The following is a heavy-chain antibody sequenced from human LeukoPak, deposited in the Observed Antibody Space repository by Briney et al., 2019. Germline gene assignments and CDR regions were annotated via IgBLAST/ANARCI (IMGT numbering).Heavy chain of an antibody. D-gene: IGHD3-16*01. CDR3: ARDHDYSLDY. CDR2: ISYDRSNK. Sequence: GGSLRHSCAASGFTFSSSAMYCVPDALDKGLEWVVIISYDRSNKYYADSVKGRFTISRDNSKNTLYLQINSLRAEDTAVYYCARDHDYSLDYWGQGTLVTVSS. V-gene: IGHV3-30*01. CDR1: GFTFSSSA. J-gene: IGHJ4*02.